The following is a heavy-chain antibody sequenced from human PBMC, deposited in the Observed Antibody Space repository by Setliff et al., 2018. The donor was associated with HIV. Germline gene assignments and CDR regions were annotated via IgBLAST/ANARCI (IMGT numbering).Heavy chain of an antibody. J-gene: IGHJ6*02. V-gene: IGHV4-4*09. Sequence: SETLSLTCTVSGGSISSYYWSWIRQPPGKGLEWIGYIYTSGSTNYNPSLKSRVTISVDTSKNQFSLKLSSVTAADTAVYYCARDSELGLNYHYGMDVWGQGTTVTVSS. CDR1: GGSISSYY. CDR2: IYTSGST. CDR3: ARDSELGLNYHYGMDV. D-gene: IGHD1-26*01.